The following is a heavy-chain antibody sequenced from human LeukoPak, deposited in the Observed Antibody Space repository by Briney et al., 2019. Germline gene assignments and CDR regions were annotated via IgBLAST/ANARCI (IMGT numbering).Heavy chain of an antibody. CDR1: GFTFSSYS. D-gene: IGHD3-22*01. V-gene: IGHV3-21*01. J-gene: IGHJ3*02. Sequence: GGSLRLSCAASGFTFSSYSMNWVRQAPGKGLEWVSSISGSSSYIYYADSVKGRFTISRDNAKNSLYLQMNSLRAEDTAVYYCARGITMITDAFDIWGQGTMVTVSS. CDR2: ISGSSSYI. CDR3: ARGITMITDAFDI.